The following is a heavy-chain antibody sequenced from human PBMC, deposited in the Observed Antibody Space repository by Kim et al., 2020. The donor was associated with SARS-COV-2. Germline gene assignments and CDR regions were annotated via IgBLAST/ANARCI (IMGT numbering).Heavy chain of an antibody. V-gene: IGHV3-23*01. CDR3: AKGQADADLLFDH. J-gene: IGHJ4*02. Sequence: YSDSVKGRFTISKDNSKTTLFLQVRDLRAEDTAVYFCAKGQADADLLFDHWDQGALVTVSS.